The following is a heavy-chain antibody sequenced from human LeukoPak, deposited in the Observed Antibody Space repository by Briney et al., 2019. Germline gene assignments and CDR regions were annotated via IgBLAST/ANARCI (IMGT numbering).Heavy chain of an antibody. Sequence: GGSLRLSCAASGFTFSSYGMHWVRQAPGKGLEWVAFISYDGSNKYYADSVKGRFTISRDNSKNTLYLQMNSLRAEDTAVYYCAKSPAAGLYYFDYWGQGTLVTVSS. J-gene: IGHJ4*02. D-gene: IGHD6-13*01. V-gene: IGHV3-30*18. CDR3: AKSPAAGLYYFDY. CDR2: ISYDGSNK. CDR1: GFTFSSYG.